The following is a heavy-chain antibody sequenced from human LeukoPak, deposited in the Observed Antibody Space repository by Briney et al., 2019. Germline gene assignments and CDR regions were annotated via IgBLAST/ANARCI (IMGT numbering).Heavy chain of an antibody. V-gene: IGHV4-34*01. CDR3: ARDWSAPVTIFGVVRNYGMDV. J-gene: IGHJ6*02. CDR2: INHSGST. D-gene: IGHD3-3*01. Sequence: SETLSLTCAVYGGSFSGYYWSWIRQPPGKGLEWIGEINHSGSTNYNPSLKSRVTISVDTSKNQFSLKLSSVTAADTAVYYCARDWSAPVTIFGVVRNYGMDVWGQGTTVTVSS. CDR1: GGSFSGYY.